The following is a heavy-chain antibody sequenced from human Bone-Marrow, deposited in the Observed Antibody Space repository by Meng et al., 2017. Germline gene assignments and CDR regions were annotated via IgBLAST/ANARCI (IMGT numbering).Heavy chain of an antibody. J-gene: IGHJ4*02. CDR3: TRDGYSDCSRTSCFDY. V-gene: IGHV1-18*04. CDR2: SSGYNGNT. Sequence: QVHVGQSAAEVKKSGDSVKVSCKASGYNFTTYGISWVRQAPGQGLEWRGWSSGYNGNTKYAQKLQGRVTMTTDTSTSTAYMELRSLRSDDTAVYYCTRDGYSDCSRTSCFDYWGQGTLVTVSS. D-gene: IGHD2-2*01. CDR1: GYNFTTYG.